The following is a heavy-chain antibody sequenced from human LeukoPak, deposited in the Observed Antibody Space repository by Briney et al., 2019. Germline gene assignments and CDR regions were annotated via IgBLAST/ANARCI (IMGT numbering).Heavy chain of an antibody. CDR1: GGPISSYY. CDR2: IYYSGST. D-gene: IGHD6-19*01. J-gene: IGHJ4*02. V-gene: IGHV4-59*01. CDR3: ARDDSSGWYDY. Sequence: SETLSLTCTVSGGPISSYYWSWIRQPPGKGLEWIGYIYYSGSTNYNPSLKSRVTISVDTSKNQFSLKLSSVTAADTAVYYCARDDSSGWYDYWGQGTLVTVSS.